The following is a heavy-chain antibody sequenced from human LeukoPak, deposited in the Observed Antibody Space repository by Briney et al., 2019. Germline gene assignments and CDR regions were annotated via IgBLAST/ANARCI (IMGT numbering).Heavy chain of an antibody. J-gene: IGHJ4*02. Sequence: QPGGSLRLSCAASGFTFDTYPMNWVRQAPVKALEWVSGITETGGGTKSADSVKGRFTISRDNSRNTVYLQMNSLRDEDTAIYYCAKTTRPLGALDHWGQGTLVTVSS. CDR3: AKTTRPLGALDH. D-gene: IGHD1-26*01. CDR2: ITETGGGT. CDR1: GFTFDTYP. V-gene: IGHV3-23*01.